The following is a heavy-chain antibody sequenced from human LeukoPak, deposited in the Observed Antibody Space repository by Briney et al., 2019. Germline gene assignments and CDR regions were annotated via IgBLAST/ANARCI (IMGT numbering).Heavy chain of an antibody. J-gene: IGHJ5*02. CDR1: GGTFSSYA. V-gene: IGHV1-69*06. Sequence: GASVKVSCKASGGTFSSYAISWVRQAPGQGLEWMGGIIPIFGTANYAQKFQGRVAITADKSTSTAYMELSSLRSEDTAVYYCARRGIAARGGWFDPWGREPWSPSPQ. CDR2: IIPIFGTA. D-gene: IGHD6-6*01. CDR3: ARRGIAARGGWFDP.